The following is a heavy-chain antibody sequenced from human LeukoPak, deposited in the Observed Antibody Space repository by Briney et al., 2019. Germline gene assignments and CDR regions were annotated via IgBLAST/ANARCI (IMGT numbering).Heavy chain of an antibody. CDR1: GGSISSYY. V-gene: IGHV4-59*01. Sequence: SETLSLTCTVSGGSISSYYWSWIRQPPGKGLEWIGYIYYSGSTNYNPSLKSRVTISVDTSKNQFSLKLSSVTAADTAVYYCARAPPREEWLFGYSDVWGQGTLVTVSS. J-gene: IGHJ4*02. CDR3: ARAPPREEWLFGYSDV. D-gene: IGHD3-3*01. CDR2: IYYSGST.